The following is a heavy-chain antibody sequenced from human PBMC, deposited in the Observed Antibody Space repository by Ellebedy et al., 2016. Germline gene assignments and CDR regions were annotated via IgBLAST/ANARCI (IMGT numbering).Heavy chain of an antibody. CDR3: ARKRTNWGYPQSPLDI. Sequence: GESLKISCVGSGFTFNSFSMNWVRQAPGKGLEWVSYISYTNNTIAYAESVKGRFTISRDYARNSLYLQMNSLRAEDTAVYYCARKRTNWGYPQSPLDIWGQGTMVTVSS. J-gene: IGHJ3*02. CDR1: GFTFNSFS. D-gene: IGHD7-27*01. V-gene: IGHV3-48*01. CDR2: ISYTNNTI.